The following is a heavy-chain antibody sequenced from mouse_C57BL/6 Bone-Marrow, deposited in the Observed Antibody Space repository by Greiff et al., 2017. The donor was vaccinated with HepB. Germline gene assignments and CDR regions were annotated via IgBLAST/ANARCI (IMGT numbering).Heavy chain of an antibody. J-gene: IGHJ4*01. CDR3: ARRAMGY. V-gene: IGHV5-12*01. Sequence: EVQGVESGGGLVQPGGSLKLSCSASGFTFSDYYMYWVRQTPEKRLEWVAYISNGGGSTYYPDTVKGRFTISRDNAKNTLYLKVSRRKSEDTAMYYCARRAMGYWGQGTSVTVSS. CDR1: GFTFSDYY. CDR2: ISNGGGST.